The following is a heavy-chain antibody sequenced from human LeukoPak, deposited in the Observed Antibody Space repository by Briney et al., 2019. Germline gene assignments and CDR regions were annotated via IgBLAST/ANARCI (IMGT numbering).Heavy chain of an antibody. D-gene: IGHD6-25*01. CDR2: IYYSGST. V-gene: IGHV4-38-2*01. CDR3: AKNSSAAWFDP. Sequence: SETQSLTCVVSGYSISSGDYWGWLRQPPGKGLEWIGSIYYSGSTDYNPSLKSRVTISVDTSKNQFSLKLISVTAADTAVYYCAKNSSAAWFDPWGQGTLVTVSS. J-gene: IGHJ5*02. CDR1: GYSISSGDY.